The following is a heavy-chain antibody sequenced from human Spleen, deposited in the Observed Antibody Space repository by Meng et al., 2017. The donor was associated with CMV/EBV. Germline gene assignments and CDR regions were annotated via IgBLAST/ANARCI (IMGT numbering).Heavy chain of an antibody. CDR2: ISAYNGNT. Sequence: ASVKVSCKASGYTFTSYGISWVRQAPGQGLEWMGWISAYNGNTNYAQKLQGRVTMTTDTSTSTAYMELRSLRSEDTAVYYCARGLSVPAATYYFDYWGQGTLVTVSS. CDR3: ARGLSVPAATYYFDY. V-gene: IGHV1-18*01. CDR1: GYTFTSYG. J-gene: IGHJ4*02. D-gene: IGHD2-2*01.